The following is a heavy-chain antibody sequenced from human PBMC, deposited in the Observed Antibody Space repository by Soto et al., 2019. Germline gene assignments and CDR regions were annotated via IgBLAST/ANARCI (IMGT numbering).Heavy chain of an antibody. V-gene: IGHV4-4*02. D-gene: IGHD3-10*02. CDR2: IYHSGST. CDR3: ASVRGGYYYAMDV. Sequence: QVQLQESGPGLVKPSGTLSLTCAVSGGSISSSNWWSWVRQPPGKGLEWIGEIYHSGSTNYNPSLKSRVHXSXAXXKNQFCLKLCSVTAAATAVYYCASVRGGYYYAMDVWGQGTTVTVSS. CDR1: GGSISSSNW. J-gene: IGHJ6*02.